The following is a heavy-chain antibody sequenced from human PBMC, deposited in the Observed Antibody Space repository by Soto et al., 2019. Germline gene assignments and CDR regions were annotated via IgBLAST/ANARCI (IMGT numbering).Heavy chain of an antibody. Sequence: SETLSLTCAVYGGSFSGYYWSWIRQPPGKGLEWIGEINHSGSTNYNPSLKSRVTISVDTSKNQFSLKLSSVTAAGTAVYYCARRYGSGSYLNWFDPWGQGTLVTVSS. CDR1: GGSFSGYY. J-gene: IGHJ5*02. D-gene: IGHD3-10*01. CDR3: ARRYGSGSYLNWFDP. V-gene: IGHV4-34*01. CDR2: INHSGST.